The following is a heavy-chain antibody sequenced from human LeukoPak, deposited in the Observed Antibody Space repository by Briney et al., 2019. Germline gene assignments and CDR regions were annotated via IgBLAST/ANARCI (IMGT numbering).Heavy chain of an antibody. D-gene: IGHD1-26*01. CDR1: GYSFINFG. CDR3: ARWVSGSTYWGYYYYYMDV. J-gene: IGHJ6*03. CDR2: ISAYNHNT. V-gene: IGHV1-18*01. Sequence: ASVKVSCKASGYSFINFGLSWVRQAPGQGLEWMGWISAYNHNTNYAQKLQGRVTMTTDTSTSTAYMELRSLRSDDTAVYYCARWVSGSTYWGYYYYYMDVWGKGTTVTVSS.